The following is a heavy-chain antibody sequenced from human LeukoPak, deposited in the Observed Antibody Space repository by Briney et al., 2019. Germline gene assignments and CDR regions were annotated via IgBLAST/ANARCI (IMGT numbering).Heavy chain of an antibody. Sequence: PGESLKISCKGSGYSFTSYWIGWVRQMPGKGLEWMGIIYPGDSDTRYSPSFQGQVTISADKSISTAYLQWSSLKASDTAMYYCVSWGRNNYYYYGMDVWGQGTTVTVSS. CDR1: GYSFTSYW. D-gene: IGHD2-15*01. V-gene: IGHV5-51*01. J-gene: IGHJ6*02. CDR3: VSWGRNNYYYYGMDV. CDR2: IYPGDSDT.